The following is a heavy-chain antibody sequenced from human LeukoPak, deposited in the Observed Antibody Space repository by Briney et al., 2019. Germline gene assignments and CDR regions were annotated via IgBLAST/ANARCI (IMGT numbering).Heavy chain of an antibody. CDR2: ISSSSSYI. CDR3: ARAPMVGATYLDY. Sequence: PGGSLRLSCAASGFTFSSYSMNWVRQAPGKGLEWVSSISSSSSYIYYADSVKGRFTISRDNAKNSLYLQINSLRAEDTAVYYCARAPMVGATYLDYWDRGPLATASS. J-gene: IGHJ4*02. V-gene: IGHV3-21*01. D-gene: IGHD1-26*01. CDR1: GFTFSSYS.